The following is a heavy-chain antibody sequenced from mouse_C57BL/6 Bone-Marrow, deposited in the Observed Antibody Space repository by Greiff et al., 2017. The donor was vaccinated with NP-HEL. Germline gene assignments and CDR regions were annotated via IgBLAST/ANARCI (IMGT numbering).Heavy chain of an antibody. J-gene: IGHJ1*03. CDR2: IHPNSGST. Sequence: VQLQQPGAELVKPGASVKLSCKASGYTFTSYWMHWVKQRPGQGLEWIGMIHPNSGSTNYNEKFKSKATLTVDKSSSTAYMQLSSLTSEDSAVYYCARDGWNYYAWYFDVWGTGTTVTVSS. D-gene: IGHD1-1*01. V-gene: IGHV1-64*01. CDR3: ARDGWNYYAWYFDV. CDR1: GYTFTSYW.